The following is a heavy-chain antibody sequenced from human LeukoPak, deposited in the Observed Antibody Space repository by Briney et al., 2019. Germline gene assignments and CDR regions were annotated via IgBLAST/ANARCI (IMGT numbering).Heavy chain of an antibody. CDR1: GGSISSSSYY. D-gene: IGHD6-19*01. CDR3: AKEGEWLVRHFDY. Sequence: KSSETLSLTCTVSGGSISSSSYYWGWIRQPPGKGLERIGRIYYTRSTDYNPALKIRVTISVDTSKNQFSLKLNSVTAADTAVYYCAKEGEWLVRHFDYWGQGTLVTVSS. J-gene: IGHJ4*02. CDR2: IYYTRST. V-gene: IGHV4-39*07.